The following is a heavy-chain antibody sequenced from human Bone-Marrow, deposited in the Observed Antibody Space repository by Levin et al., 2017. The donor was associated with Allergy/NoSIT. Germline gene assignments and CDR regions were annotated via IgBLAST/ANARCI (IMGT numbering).Heavy chain of an antibody. D-gene: IGHD3-10*01. CDR3: AKDQGIHVRNGEFGY. J-gene: IGHJ4*02. V-gene: IGHV3-23*01. CDR1: GFSFSSYS. Sequence: GGSLRLSCAASGFSFSSYSMNWVRQAPGMGLEWVSAISGSGTTDYADSAKGRFTISRDNSKNTLYLQMNSLRAEDTALYYCAKDQGIHVRNGEFGYWGQGSLVTVSS. CDR2: ISGSGTT.